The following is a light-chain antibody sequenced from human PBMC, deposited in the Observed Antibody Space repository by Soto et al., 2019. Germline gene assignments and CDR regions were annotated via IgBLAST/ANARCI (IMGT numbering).Light chain of an antibody. CDR1: SSDVGSYKL. CDR2: EVS. V-gene: IGLV2-23*02. J-gene: IGLJ7*01. Sequence: QPVLTQPASVSGSPGQSITISCTGTSSDVGSYKLVSWYQQHPGKAPKLMISEVSKRPSGISDRFSGSKSGSTASLTISGLHAEDEADYYCCSYAGTSTHTVFGGGTQLTVL. CDR3: CSYAGTSTHTV.